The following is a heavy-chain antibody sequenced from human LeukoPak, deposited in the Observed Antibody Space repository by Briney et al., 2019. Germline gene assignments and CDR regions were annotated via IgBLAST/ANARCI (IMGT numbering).Heavy chain of an antibody. CDR3: ARRSYSASYYDY. Sequence: EESLKISCKGSGYSFSTYWIGWVRQMPGKGLEWMGIIFPGDSDTRYSPSFQGQVTISADKSISTAYLQWSSLKASDTAMYYCARRSYSASYYDYWGQGTLVTVSS. V-gene: IGHV5-51*01. CDR1: GYSFSTYW. D-gene: IGHD1-26*01. CDR2: IFPGDSDT. J-gene: IGHJ4*02.